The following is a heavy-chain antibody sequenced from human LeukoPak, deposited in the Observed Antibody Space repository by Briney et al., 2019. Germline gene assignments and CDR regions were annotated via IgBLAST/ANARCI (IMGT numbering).Heavy chain of an antibody. J-gene: IGHJ5*02. CDR2: IYYSGST. D-gene: IGHD5-18*01. Sequence: SETLSLTCTVSGGSICSYYWSWIRQPPGKGLEWIGYIYYSGSTNYNPSLKSRVTISVDTSKNQFSLKLSSVTAADTAVYYCARVTSCGFDPWGQGTLVTVSS. CDR1: GGSICSYY. V-gene: IGHV4-59*01. CDR3: ARVTSCGFDP.